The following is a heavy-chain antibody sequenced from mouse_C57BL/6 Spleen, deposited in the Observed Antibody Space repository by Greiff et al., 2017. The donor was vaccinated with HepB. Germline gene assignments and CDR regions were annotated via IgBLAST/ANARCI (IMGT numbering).Heavy chain of an antibody. V-gene: IGHV1-80*01. CDR3: ARTNYSNYPYFDY. J-gene: IGHJ2*01. CDR2: IYPGDGDT. D-gene: IGHD2-5*01. Sequence: VKVVESGAELVKPGASVKISCKASGYAFSSYWMNWVKQRPGKGLEWIGQIYPGDGDTNYNGKFKGKATLTADKSSSTAYMQLSSLTSEDSAVYFCARTNYSNYPYFDYWGQGTTLTVSS. CDR1: GYAFSSYW.